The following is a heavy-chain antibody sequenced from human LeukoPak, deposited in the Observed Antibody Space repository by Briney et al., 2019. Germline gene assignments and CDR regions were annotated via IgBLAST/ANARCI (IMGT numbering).Heavy chain of an antibody. CDR2: IYHSGST. CDR1: GYSISSGYY. Sequence: NPSETLSLTCTVSGYSISSGYYWGWIRQPPGKGLEWIGSIYHSGSTYYNPSLKSRVTISVDTSKNQFSLKLSSVTAADTAVYYCARGGYYYDSSGYSDYWGQGTLVTVSS. V-gene: IGHV4-38-2*02. J-gene: IGHJ4*02. D-gene: IGHD3-22*01. CDR3: ARGGYYYDSSGYSDY.